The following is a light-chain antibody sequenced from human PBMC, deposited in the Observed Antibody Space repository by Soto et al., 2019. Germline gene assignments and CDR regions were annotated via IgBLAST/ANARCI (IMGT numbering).Light chain of an antibody. Sequence: DFHMTQSPSTLSASVGDRVTITCRASQNIRSRLAWFQQKPGKAPKLLIYDASSLESGVPQRFSGSGSGTEFTLTISSLQTDDFSTYYCQQYPSYWTFGQGTKVE. CDR2: DAS. J-gene: IGKJ1*01. V-gene: IGKV1-5*01. CDR3: QQYPSYWT. CDR1: QNIRSR.